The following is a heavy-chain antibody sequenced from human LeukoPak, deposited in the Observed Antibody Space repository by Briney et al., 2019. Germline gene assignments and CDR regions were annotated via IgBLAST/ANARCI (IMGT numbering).Heavy chain of an antibody. CDR1: GFTFSSYG. V-gene: IGHV3-30*18. D-gene: IGHD2-2*01. CDR2: ISYDGSNK. Sequence: GGSLRLSCAAPGFTFSSYGMHWVRQAPGKGLEWVAVISYDGSNKYYADSVKGRFTISRDNSKNTLYLQMNSLRAEDTAVYYCAKGPLPARPYYYYYGMDVWGQGTTVTVSS. J-gene: IGHJ6*02. CDR3: AKGPLPARPYYYYYGMDV.